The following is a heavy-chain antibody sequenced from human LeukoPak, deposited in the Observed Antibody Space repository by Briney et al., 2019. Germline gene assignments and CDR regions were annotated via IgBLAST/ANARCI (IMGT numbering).Heavy chain of an antibody. CDR1: GFTFTNYA. CDR2: TSGSGSST. Sequence: PGGSLRLSCAASGFTFTNYAMSWVRQAPGKGLEWVSVTSGSGSSTYYADSVKGRFTISRDNSKNTLYLQMNSLRAEDTAVYFCAKDSASYGRFDYWGQGTLVTVSS. J-gene: IGHJ4*02. D-gene: IGHD5-18*01. CDR3: AKDSASYGRFDY. V-gene: IGHV3-23*01.